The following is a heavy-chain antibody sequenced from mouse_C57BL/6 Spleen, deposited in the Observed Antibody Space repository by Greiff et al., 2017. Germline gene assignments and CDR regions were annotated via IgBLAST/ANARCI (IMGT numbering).Heavy chain of an antibody. V-gene: IGHV14-2*01. Sequence: VQLQQSGAELVKPGASVKLSCTASGFNIKDYYMHWVKQRTEQGLEWIGRIDPEDGETKYAQQFQGKATITADTSSNTAYLQLSSLTSEDTAVYYCAREGWDDYWGQGTTLTVSS. CDR1: GFNIKDYY. J-gene: IGHJ2*01. CDR3: AREGWDDY. CDR2: IDPEDGET. D-gene: IGHD3-3*01.